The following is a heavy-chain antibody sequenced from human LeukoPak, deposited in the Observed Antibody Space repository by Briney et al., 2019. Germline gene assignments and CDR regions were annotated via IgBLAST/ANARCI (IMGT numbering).Heavy chain of an antibody. CDR3: TRDPAGENI. Sequence: GGSLRLSRAASGFIFSGSAMHWVRQASGKGLEWVGRIRSKTNSYATAYAASVKGRFTISRDDSKNTAYLQMNSLKTEDTAVYYCTRDPAGENIWGQGTMVTVSS. V-gene: IGHV3-73*01. J-gene: IGHJ3*02. CDR1: GFIFSGSA. D-gene: IGHD3-16*01. CDR2: IRSKTNSYAT.